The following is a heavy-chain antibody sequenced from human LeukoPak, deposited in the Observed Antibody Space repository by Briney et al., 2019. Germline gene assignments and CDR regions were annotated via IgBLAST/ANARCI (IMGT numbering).Heavy chain of an antibody. D-gene: IGHD6-19*01. J-gene: IGHJ4*02. CDR1: GFTVSSNY. Sequence: GGSLRLSCAASGFTVSSNYMSWVRQAPGKGLEWVSVIYSGGSTYYADSVKGRFTISRDNSKNTLYLQMNSLRAEDTAVYYCARAEGYSSGWPYSDYWGQGTLVTVSS. CDR2: IYSGGST. CDR3: ARAEGYSSGWPYSDY. V-gene: IGHV3-66*02.